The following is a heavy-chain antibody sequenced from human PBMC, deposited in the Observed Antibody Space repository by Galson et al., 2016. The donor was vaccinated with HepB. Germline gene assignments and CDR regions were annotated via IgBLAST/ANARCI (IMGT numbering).Heavy chain of an antibody. J-gene: IGHJ6*02. Sequence: SLRLSCAASGFTFSNYAMSWVRQAPGKGLEWVSAISATTDTTYYTDSVKGRFTISRDNSKNTLYLQMTSLRAEDTALYYCAKRGCHSTSCYVGVFDYYNGMDVWGQGTTVTVSS. V-gene: IGHV3-23*01. CDR2: ISATTDTT. CDR1: GFTFSNYA. D-gene: IGHD2-2*01. CDR3: AKRGCHSTSCYVGVFDYYNGMDV.